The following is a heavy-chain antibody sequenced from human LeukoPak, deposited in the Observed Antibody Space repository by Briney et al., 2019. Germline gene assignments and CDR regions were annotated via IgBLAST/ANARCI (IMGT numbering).Heavy chain of an antibody. CDR1: GSSIRSYY. V-gene: IGHV4-59*01. CDR3: ARLGGPAAVDY. D-gene: IGHD2-2*01. J-gene: IGHJ4*02. Sequence: PSGTLSLTCTCSGSSIRSYYWSWIRQPPGRGLEWIGYMYNSGSTYYNPSLKSRVTISGDTSKNQFSLKLTSVTAADTAVYYCARLGGPAAVDYWGQGTLVTVSS. CDR2: MYNSGST.